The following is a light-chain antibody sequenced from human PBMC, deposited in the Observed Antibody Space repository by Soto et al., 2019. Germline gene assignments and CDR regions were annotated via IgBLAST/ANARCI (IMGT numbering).Light chain of an antibody. CDR2: DAS. Sequence: EIVLTQSPATLSLSPGERATLSCRASQSVSSYLAWYQQKPGQAPRLLIYDASNMATAIPARFSGSGSGTDFTLTISSLETEDFAVYYCQQLRNWPPITFGQGTRLEIK. J-gene: IGKJ5*01. CDR1: QSVSSY. V-gene: IGKV3-11*01. CDR3: QQLRNWPPIT.